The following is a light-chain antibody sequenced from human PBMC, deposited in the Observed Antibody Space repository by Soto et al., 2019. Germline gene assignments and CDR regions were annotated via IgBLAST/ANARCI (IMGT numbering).Light chain of an antibody. Sequence: EIVLTQSPGTLSLSPGERATLSCRASQSVSSSYLAWYQQKPGQAPRLLIYGASCRATGIPDRFSGSGSGTDFTLTISRLEPEDFAVYSCQQYDSSPLTFGGGTKVEIK. CDR3: QQYDSSPLT. CDR1: QSVSSSY. CDR2: GAS. J-gene: IGKJ4*01. V-gene: IGKV3-20*01.